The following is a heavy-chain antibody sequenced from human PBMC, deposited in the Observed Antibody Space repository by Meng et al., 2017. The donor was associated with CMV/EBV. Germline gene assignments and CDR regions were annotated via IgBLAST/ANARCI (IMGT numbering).Heavy chain of an antibody. Sequence: GESLKISCAASGFTFSSYSMNWVRQAPGKGLEWVSYISSSSSTIYYADSVKGRFTISRDNAKNSLYLQMNSLRPEDTAVYYCATSRFHGDFTDAVNIWGQGTLVTVSS. V-gene: IGHV3-48*04. D-gene: IGHD4-17*01. CDR3: ATSRFHGDFTDAVNI. CDR2: ISSSSSTI. CDR1: GFTFSSYS. J-gene: IGHJ3*02.